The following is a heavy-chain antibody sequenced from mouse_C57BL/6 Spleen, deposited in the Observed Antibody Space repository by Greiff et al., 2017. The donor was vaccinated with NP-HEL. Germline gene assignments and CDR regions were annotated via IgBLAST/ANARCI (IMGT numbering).Heavy chain of an antibody. D-gene: IGHD2-13*01. CDR1: GYAFSSSW. CDR2: IYPGDGDT. CDR3: ARRGIDSTWYFDV. Sequence: QVQLQQSGPELVKPGASVKISCKASGYAFSSSWMNWVKQRPGQGLEWIGRIYPGDGDTNYNGKFKGTATLTADKSSSTAYMQLSSLTSEDSAVYVCARRGIDSTWYFDVWGTGTTVTVSS. J-gene: IGHJ1*03. V-gene: IGHV1-82*01.